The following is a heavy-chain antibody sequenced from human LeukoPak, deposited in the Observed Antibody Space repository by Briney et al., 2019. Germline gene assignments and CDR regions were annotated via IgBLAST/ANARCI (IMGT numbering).Heavy chain of an antibody. V-gene: IGHV3-23*01. CDR1: GFTFSSYS. J-gene: IGHJ4*02. CDR2: ISGSGGTT. Sequence: GGSLRLSCAASGFTFSSYSMNWVRQAPGKGLEWVSVISGSGGTTYYADSVKGRFTISRDNSKNTLYLQMNSLRAEDTAVYYCAKASYYDFWSGYFYFDYWGQGTLVTVSS. D-gene: IGHD3-3*01. CDR3: AKASYYDFWSGYFYFDY.